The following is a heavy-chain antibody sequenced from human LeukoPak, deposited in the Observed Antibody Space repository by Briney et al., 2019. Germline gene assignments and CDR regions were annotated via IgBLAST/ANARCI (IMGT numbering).Heavy chain of an antibody. D-gene: IGHD2-2*01. J-gene: IGHJ4*02. CDR3: ARGWEVVRLDN. CDR2: IDHIGRT. CDR1: GESFRGYY. V-gene: IGHV4-34*01. Sequence: SETLSLTCAVYGESFRGYYWTWIRQTPGKGREWIGEIDHIGRTTYNPSLKSRVTISVDTSKNQFSLKLTSVTAADTAVYFCARGWEVVRLDNWGQGTLVTVSS.